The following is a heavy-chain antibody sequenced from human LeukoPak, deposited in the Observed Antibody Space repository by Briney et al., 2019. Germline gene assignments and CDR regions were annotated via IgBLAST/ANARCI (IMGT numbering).Heavy chain of an antibody. J-gene: IGHJ4*02. CDR3: ARGYYDSSGHDY. D-gene: IGHD3-22*01. V-gene: IGHV1-69*05. CDR1: GGTFSSYA. CDR2: IIPIFGTA. Sequence: ASVKVSCKASGGTFSSYAISWVRQAPGQGLEWMGRIIPIFGTANYAQKFQGRVTITTDESTSTAYMELSSLRSEDTAVYYCARGYYDSSGHDYWGQGTLVTVSS.